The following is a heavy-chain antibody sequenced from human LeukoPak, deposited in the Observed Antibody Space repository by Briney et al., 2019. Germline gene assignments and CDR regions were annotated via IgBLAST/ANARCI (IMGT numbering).Heavy chain of an antibody. CDR3: ARANTGDSY. CDR1: GYTFTSYY. D-gene: IGHD7-27*01. J-gene: IGHJ4*02. CDR2: INPSGGST. V-gene: IGHV1-46*01. Sequence: ASVKVSCKASGYTFTSYYMHWVRQAPGQGLEWMGIINPSGGSTSYAQKFQGRVTMTRDTSISTAYMGLSRLRSDDTAVYYCARANTGDSYWGQGTLVTVSS.